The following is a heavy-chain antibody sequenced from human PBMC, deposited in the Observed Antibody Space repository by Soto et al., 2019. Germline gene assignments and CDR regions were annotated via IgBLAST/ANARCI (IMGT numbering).Heavy chain of an antibody. CDR3: ARDHGDYVLNWFDP. D-gene: IGHD4-17*01. CDR1: GGSVSSGSYY. V-gene: IGHV4-61*01. J-gene: IGHJ5*02. CDR2: IYYSGRT. Sequence: QVQLQESGPGLVKPSETLSLTCTVSGGSVSSGSYYWSWIRQPPGKGLEWIGYIYYSGRTNYNPSLKSRVTISVDTSKKQFSLKLSSVTAADTAVYYCARDHGDYVLNWFDPWGQGTLVTVSS.